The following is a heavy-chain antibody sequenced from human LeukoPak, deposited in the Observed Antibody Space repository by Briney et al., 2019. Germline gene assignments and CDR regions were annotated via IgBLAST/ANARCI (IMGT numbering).Heavy chain of an antibody. CDR3: ARDLDYGEKSEDF. D-gene: IGHD4-17*01. V-gene: IGHV1-18*04. J-gene: IGHJ4*02. CDR1: GYTFTNYG. CDR2: ISTYSGNT. Sequence: ASVKVSCKASGYTFTNYGFSWVRQAPGQGLEWMGWISTYSGNTNYAQQLQGRVTMTSDTSTSTVYMELRSLRSDDTAVYYCARDLDYGEKSEDFWGQGTLVTVSS.